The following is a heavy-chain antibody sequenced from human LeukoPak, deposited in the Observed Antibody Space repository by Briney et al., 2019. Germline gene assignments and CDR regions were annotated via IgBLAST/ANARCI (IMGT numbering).Heavy chain of an antibody. V-gene: IGHV4-4*07. J-gene: IGHJ4*02. CDR3: AREGTTRPLDY. Sequence: SETLSLTCTVSGGSLTTFFWSWIRQPAGKGLEWIGRIYTSGTTNYNPSLKSRVTMSVDTSKNQFSLNLTSVTAADTAVYYCAREGTTRPLDYWGQGTLVTVSS. CDR1: GGSLTTFF. D-gene: IGHD6-6*01. CDR2: IYTSGTT.